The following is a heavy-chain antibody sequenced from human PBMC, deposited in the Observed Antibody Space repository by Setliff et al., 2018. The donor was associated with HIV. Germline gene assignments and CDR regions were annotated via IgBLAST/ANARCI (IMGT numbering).Heavy chain of an antibody. D-gene: IGHD6-19*01. Sequence: SETLSLTCTVSGYSISSGYYWGWIRQPPGKGLEWIGSIYHSGITYYNSSLKSRVTISVDTSKNQFSLKLSSVTAADTAVYYCARSDGGAVGPAEFDYWGPGTLVTVSS. CDR2: IYHSGIT. CDR3: ARSDGGAVGPAEFDY. J-gene: IGHJ4*02. CDR1: GYSISSGYY. V-gene: IGHV4-38-2*02.